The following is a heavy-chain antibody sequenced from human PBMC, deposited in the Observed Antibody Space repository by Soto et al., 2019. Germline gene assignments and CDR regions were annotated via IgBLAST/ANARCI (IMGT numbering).Heavy chain of an antibody. CDR2: IDPSDSYT. D-gene: IGHD1-26*01. J-gene: IGHJ6*02. V-gene: IGHV5-10-1*04. CDR1: GYSFTSYW. Sequence: GESLKISCKGSGYSFTSYWIGWARQMPGKGLEWMGRIDPSDSYTNYSPSFQGRFTISRDNSKNTLYLQMNSLGVDDTAIYFCAKHPPQSGAPEGYGMDVWGQGTTVTVSS. CDR3: AKHPPQSGAPEGYGMDV.